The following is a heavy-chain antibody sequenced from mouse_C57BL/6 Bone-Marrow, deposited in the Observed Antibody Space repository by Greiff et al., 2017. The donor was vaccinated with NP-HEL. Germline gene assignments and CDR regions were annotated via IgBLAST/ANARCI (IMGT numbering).Heavy chain of an antibody. Sequence: VQLQQPGAELVKPGASVKLSCKASGYTFTSYWMQWVKQRPGQGLEWIGEIDPSDSYSNYNQKFKGKATLTVDPSSSTAYMQLSSLTSEDSAVYYCARSTTVVAPCWYFDVWGTGTTVTVSS. V-gene: IGHV1-50*01. J-gene: IGHJ1*03. D-gene: IGHD1-1*01. CDR3: ARSTTVVAPCWYFDV. CDR2: IDPSDSYS. CDR1: GYTFTSYW.